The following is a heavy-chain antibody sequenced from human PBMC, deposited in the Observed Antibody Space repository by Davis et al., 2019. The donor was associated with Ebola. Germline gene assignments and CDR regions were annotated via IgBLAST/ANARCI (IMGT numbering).Heavy chain of an antibody. V-gene: IGHV3-23*01. Sequence: GESLKISCAASGFTFSSYAMSWVRQAPGRGLEWVSIITGDGTNTMDADSVKGRFTISRDNSRNTLYLQMNSLRVDDTAVYYCAKGSDSGSYPGRTVDHWGQGTLVTVSS. D-gene: IGHD3-16*02. CDR2: ITGDGTNT. J-gene: IGHJ4*02. CDR3: AKGSDSGSYPGRTVDH. CDR1: GFTFSSYA.